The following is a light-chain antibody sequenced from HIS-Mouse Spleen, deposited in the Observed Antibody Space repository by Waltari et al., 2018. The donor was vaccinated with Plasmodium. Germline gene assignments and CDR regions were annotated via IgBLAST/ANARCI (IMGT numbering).Light chain of an antibody. CDR3: QQYNNWSFT. Sequence: EIVMTQSPATLSVSPGERATLSCSASQSVSSNLAWYQQKPGQATRLLIYGASTRTTGIPARLSGSGSGTEFTLTISSLQSEDCAVYYCQQYNNWSFTFGPGTKVDIK. CDR1: QSVSSN. V-gene: IGKV3-15*01. J-gene: IGKJ3*01. CDR2: GAS.